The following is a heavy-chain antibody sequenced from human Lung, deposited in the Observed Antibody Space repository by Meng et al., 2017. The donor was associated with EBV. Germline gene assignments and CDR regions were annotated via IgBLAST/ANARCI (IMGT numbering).Heavy chain of an antibody. J-gene: IGHJ4*02. V-gene: IGHV3-11*01. Sequence: VPLVESWGGLVKPGGSLRLSCAASGFTFTNYHMTWVRQTPGKGLEWVSYIGPSGSAKFYADSVKGRFTISRHDAENSLYLQMNSLRVEDTAIYYCARAVGLNNWGQGTLVTVSS. CDR2: IGPSGSAK. CDR1: GFTFTNYH. CDR3: ARAVGLNN.